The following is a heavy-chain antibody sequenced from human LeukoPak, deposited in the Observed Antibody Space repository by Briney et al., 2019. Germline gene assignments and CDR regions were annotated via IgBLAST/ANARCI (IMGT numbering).Heavy chain of an antibody. CDR3: ARGIGGPSDY. V-gene: IGHV4-34*01. J-gene: IGHJ4*02. CDR2: INHSGST. D-gene: IGHD3-10*01. CDR1: GGSFSGYY. Sequence: SETLSLTCAVYGGSFSGYYWSWVRQPPGKGLEWIGEINHSGSTNYNPSLKSRVTISVDTSKNQFSLKLSSVTAAGTAVYYCARGIGGPSDYWGQGTLVTVSS.